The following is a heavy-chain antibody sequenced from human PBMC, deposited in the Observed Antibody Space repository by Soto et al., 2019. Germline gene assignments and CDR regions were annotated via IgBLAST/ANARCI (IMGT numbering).Heavy chain of an antibody. CDR3: ARGVWSGGSCYPTSINYDCYGMDV. J-gene: IGHJ6*01. CDR1: GGTFSSYT. D-gene: IGHD2-15*01. Sequence: QVQLVQSGAEVKKPGSSVKVSCKASGGTFSSYTISWVRQAPGQGLEWMGRIIPLLGIANYAQKFQGRVRSTADKYTSTAYMELNILRAEDTAVYYCARGVWSGGSCYPTSINYDCYGMDVW. V-gene: IGHV1-69*02. CDR2: IIPLLGIA.